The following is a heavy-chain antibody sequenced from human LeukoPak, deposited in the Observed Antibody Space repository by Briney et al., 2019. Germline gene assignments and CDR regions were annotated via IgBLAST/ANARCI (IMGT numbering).Heavy chain of an antibody. Sequence: GESLKISCKGSRYIFTSYWIGWVRQMPGKGLEWMGIIYPGDSDTRYSPSFQGQVTISADKSISTAYLQWSSLKASDTAMYYCASQMYSSGLAYFDYWGQGTLVTVSS. D-gene: IGHD6-19*01. J-gene: IGHJ4*02. CDR2: IYPGDSDT. CDR3: ASQMYSSGLAYFDY. CDR1: RYIFTSYW. V-gene: IGHV5-51*01.